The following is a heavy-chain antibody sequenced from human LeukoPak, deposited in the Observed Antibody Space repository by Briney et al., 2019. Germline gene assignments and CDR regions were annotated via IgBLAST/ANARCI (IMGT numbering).Heavy chain of an antibody. Sequence: SETLSPTCTVSGGSISNYYWSWIRQPPGKGLEWIGHIYYSGATKYNPSLKSRITISVDTSKNQFSLMLSSVTAADTAVYYCARFGITVVRGGKYYFDYWAREPWSPSPQ. CDR1: GGSISNYY. CDR3: ARFGITVVRGGKYYFDY. J-gene: IGHJ4*02. CDR2: IYYSGAT. D-gene: IGHD3-10*01. V-gene: IGHV4-59*08.